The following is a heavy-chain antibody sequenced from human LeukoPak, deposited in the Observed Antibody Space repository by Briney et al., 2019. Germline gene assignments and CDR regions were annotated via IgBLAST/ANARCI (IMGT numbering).Heavy chain of an antibody. CDR2: IIPIFGIA. CDR1: GGTFSSYA. CDR3: ARLDSSGWYSFDY. V-gene: IGHV1-69*04. J-gene: IGHJ4*02. Sequence: SVKVSCKASGGTFSSYAISWVRQAPGQGLEWMGRIIPIFGIANYAQKFQGRVTITADKSTSTAYMELSSLRSEDTAVYYCARLDSSGWYSFDYWGQGTLVTVSS. D-gene: IGHD6-19*01.